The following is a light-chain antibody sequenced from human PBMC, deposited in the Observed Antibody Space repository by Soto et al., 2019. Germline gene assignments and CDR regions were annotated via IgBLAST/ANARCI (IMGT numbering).Light chain of an antibody. V-gene: IGKV1-5*03. CDR1: QSISSW. J-gene: IGKJ1*01. CDR2: KAP. CDR3: QQYNSYPWT. Sequence: DIQMTQSPSTLSASVGDRVTITCRASQSISSWLAWYPQKPGKAPKLLIYKAPSLESGVPSRFSGSGSGTEFSLTISSLQPGDFTTYYCQQYNSYPWTCGQGTTV.